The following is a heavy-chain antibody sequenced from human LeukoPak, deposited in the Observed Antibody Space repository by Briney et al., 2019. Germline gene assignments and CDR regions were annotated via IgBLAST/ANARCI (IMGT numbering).Heavy chain of an antibody. V-gene: IGHV4-59*08. CDR3: ARTATYIVVVPAATGRYNWFDP. CDR1: GGSISSYY. CDR2: IYYSGST. Sequence: SETLSLTCTVSGGSISSYYWSWIRQPPGKGLEWIGYIYYSGSTNYNPSLKSRVTISVDTSKNQFSLKLSSVTAADTAVYYCARTATYIVVVPAATGRYNWFDPWGQGTLVTVSS. J-gene: IGHJ5*02. D-gene: IGHD2-2*01.